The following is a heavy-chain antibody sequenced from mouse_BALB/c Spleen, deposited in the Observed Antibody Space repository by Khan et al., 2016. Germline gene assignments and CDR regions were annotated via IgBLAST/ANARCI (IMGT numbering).Heavy chain of an antibody. CDR1: GASITSGY. D-gene: IGHD2-4*01. Sequence: EVQLQESGPSLVKPSQTLSLTCSVTGASITSGYWNWIRKFPGNKLEYMGYISYSGSTYYNPSLTSRISITRDTSKNQYYLQLNSVTSEDTATYYCAAGYDFDWDCYALDYWGQGTSVTVSS. J-gene: IGHJ4*01. V-gene: IGHV3-8*02. CDR3: AAGYDFDWDCYALDY. CDR2: ISYSGST.